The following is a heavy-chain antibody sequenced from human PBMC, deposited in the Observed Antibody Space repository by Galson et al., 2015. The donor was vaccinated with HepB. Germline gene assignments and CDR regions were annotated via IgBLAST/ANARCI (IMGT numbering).Heavy chain of an antibody. CDR2: ISWNSGSI. J-gene: IGHJ4*02. Sequence: SLRLSCAASGFTFDDYAMHWVRQAPGKGLEWVSGISWNSGSIGYADSVKGRFTISRDNAKNSLYLQMNSLRAEGTALYYCAKEHLAWPGFDYWGQGTLVTVSS. V-gene: IGHV3-9*01. CDR1: GFTFDDYA. CDR3: AKEHLAWPGFDY.